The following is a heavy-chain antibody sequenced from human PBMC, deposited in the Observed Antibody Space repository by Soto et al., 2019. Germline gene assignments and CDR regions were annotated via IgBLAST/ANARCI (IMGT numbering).Heavy chain of an antibody. V-gene: IGHV3-48*01. CDR3: ARDSGYADNWFDP. J-gene: IGHJ5*02. CDR1: GFTFSSYW. Sequence: GGSLRLSCAASGFTFSSYWMHWVRQAPGKGLEWVSYISSSSSTIYYADSVKGRFTISRDNAKNSLYLQMNSLRAEDTAVYYCARDSGYADNWFDPWGQGTLVTVSS. D-gene: IGHD5-12*01. CDR2: ISSSSSTI.